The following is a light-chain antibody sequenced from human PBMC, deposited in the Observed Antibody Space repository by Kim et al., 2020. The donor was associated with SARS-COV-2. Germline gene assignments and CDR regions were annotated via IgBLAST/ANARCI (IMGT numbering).Light chain of an antibody. CDR2: AAS. CDR1: QGISSY. J-gene: IGKJ1*01. Sequence: ASTGDRVTITCRASQGISSYLAWYQQKPGKAPKLLIYAASTLQSGVPSRFSGSGTGTDFTLTISCLQSEDFATYYCQQYYSYPRTFGQGTKVDIK. CDR3: QQYYSYPRT. V-gene: IGKV1-8*01.